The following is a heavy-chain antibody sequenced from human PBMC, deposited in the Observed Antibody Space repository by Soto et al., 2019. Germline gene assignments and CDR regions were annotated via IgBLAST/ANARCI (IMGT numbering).Heavy chain of an antibody. D-gene: IGHD3-22*01. J-gene: IGHJ6*02. CDR3: ARVGYSSTGTTFHYHGLDV. V-gene: IGHV1-46*01. CDR1: GYNFTSHY. Sequence: GASVKVSGKASGYNFTSHYMHWVRQAPGQGLESMGIIYPRGGTTIYAQKFQGRVTMTRDTSTHTFYMELSSLRSEDTAMYYCARVGYSSTGTTFHYHGLDVWGQGTTVTVSS. CDR2: IYPRGGTT.